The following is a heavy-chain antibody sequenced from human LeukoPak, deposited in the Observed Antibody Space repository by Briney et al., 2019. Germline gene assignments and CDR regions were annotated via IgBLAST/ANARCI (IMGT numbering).Heavy chain of an antibody. CDR1: GFTFSSYA. CDR2: VSGSGGTT. Sequence: GGSLRLSCAASGFTFSSYAMSWVRQAPGKGLDWVSAVSGSGGTTFYADSVKGRFTISRDNSKNTVYLEMDSLRDEDTAVYYCAKVAVFWFYGPGSYFDYWGQGSLVTVSS. D-gene: IGHD3-10*01. CDR3: AKVAVFWFYGPGSYFDY. J-gene: IGHJ4*02. V-gene: IGHV3-23*01.